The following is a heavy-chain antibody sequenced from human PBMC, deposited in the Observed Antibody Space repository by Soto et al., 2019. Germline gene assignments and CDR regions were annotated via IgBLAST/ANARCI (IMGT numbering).Heavy chain of an antibody. Sequence: PGESLKISCKGSGYSFTSYWIGWVRQMPGKGLEWMGIIYPGDSDTRYSPSFQGQVTISADKSISTAYLQWSSLKASDTAMYYCARPRIQLWLQDAFDIWGQGTMVTVSS. CDR2: IYPGDSDT. J-gene: IGHJ3*02. CDR1: GYSFTSYW. V-gene: IGHV5-51*01. CDR3: ARPRIQLWLQDAFDI. D-gene: IGHD5-18*01.